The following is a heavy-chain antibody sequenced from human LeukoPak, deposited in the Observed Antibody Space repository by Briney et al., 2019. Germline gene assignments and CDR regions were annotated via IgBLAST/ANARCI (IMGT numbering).Heavy chain of an antibody. CDR2: IKWNSDTR. CDR1: GFTFDDYA. J-gene: IGHJ4*02. D-gene: IGHD6-19*01. CDR3: AKGMYSSGYDYFDF. V-gene: IGHV3-9*01. Sequence: PGMSLRLSCAASGFTFDDYAMYWVRQVSGKGLEWVSGIKWNSDTRAYADSVKGRFTISRDNAKNFLYLQMNSLRAEDTALYYCAKGMYSSGYDYFDFWGQGTLVTVSS.